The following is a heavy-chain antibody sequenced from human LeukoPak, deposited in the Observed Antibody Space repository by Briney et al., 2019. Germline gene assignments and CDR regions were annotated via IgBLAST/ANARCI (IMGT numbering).Heavy chain of an antibody. CDR1: GYTFTSYY. J-gene: IGHJ4*02. V-gene: IGHV1-46*01. Sequence: ASVKVSCKASGYTFTSYYMHWVRQAPGQGLEWMGIINPGGGSTNYAQEFQGRVTMTTDTSTSTAFMELRSLRSDDTAVYYCARSGVGYFYDNTGYYPLDYWGQGTLVTVSS. CDR2: INPGGGST. CDR3: ARSGVGYFYDNTGYYPLDY. D-gene: IGHD3-22*01.